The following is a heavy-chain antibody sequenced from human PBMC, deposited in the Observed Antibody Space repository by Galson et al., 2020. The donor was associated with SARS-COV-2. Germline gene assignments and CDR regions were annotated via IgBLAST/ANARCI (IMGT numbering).Heavy chain of an antibody. V-gene: IGHV1-18*04. CDR1: GYMFTGYG. J-gene: IGHJ4*02. CDR3: ARDLEMSCCDTHCYGLLPGDY. CDR2: ISTYNDNT. Sequence: ASVKVSCTASGYMFTGYGISWVRQAPGQGLEWMGWISTYNDNTNYAQKLQGRVTMTTDISTKTAYMELRNLRSDDTAVYYCARDLEMSCCDTHCYGLLPGDYWGQGSLVTVSS. D-gene: IGHD3-16*02.